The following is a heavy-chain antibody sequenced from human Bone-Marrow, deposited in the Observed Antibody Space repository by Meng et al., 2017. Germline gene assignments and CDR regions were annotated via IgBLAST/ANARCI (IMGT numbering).Heavy chain of an antibody. Sequence: ESLKISCTVSGGSISGYFWSWIRQTPGKGLEWIGHISYSGSTKYDPSLKSRVTTSADTSKNQFSLKLSSVTAADTAVYFCARGRREGYKQSDAFDIWGQGTLVTVSS. CDR3: ARGRREGYKQSDAFDI. D-gene: IGHD5-24*01. J-gene: IGHJ3*02. CDR1: GGSISGYF. CDR2: ISYSGST. V-gene: IGHV4-59*01.